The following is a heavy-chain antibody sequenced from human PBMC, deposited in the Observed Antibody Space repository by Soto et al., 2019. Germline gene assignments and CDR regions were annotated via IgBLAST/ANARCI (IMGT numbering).Heavy chain of an antibody. CDR3: ATIISSSWSRSGWFDP. CDR2: FDPEDGET. Sequence: GASVKVSCKVSGYTLTELSMHWVRQAPGKGLEWMGGFDPEDGETIYAQKFQGRVTMTGDTSTDTAYMELSSLRSEDTAVYYCATIISSSWSRSGWFDPWGQGTLVTVSS. J-gene: IGHJ5*02. D-gene: IGHD6-13*01. CDR1: GYTLTELS. V-gene: IGHV1-24*01.